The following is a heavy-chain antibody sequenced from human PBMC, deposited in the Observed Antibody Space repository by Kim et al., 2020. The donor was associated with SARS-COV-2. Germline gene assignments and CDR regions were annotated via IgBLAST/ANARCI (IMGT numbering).Heavy chain of an antibody. CDR3: AREVYYYGSGSYSSFDY. V-gene: IGHV1-3*01. D-gene: IGHD3-10*01. J-gene: IGHJ4*02. Sequence: FQGRATITRDTSASTAYMELSSLRSEDTAVYYCAREVYYYGSGSYSSFDYWGQGTLVTVSS.